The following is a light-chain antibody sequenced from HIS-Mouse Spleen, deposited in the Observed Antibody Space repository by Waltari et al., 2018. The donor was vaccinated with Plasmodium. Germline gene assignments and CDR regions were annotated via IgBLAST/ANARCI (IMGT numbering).Light chain of an antibody. Sequence: SYELTPPPSVSVSPGPTASHTRPGDQLGYKYACCYQQKPGQSPVLVIYQDSKRPSGIPERFSGSNSGNTATLTISGTQAMDEADYYCQAWDSSTVVFGGGTKLTVL. J-gene: IGLJ2*01. V-gene: IGLV3-1*01. CDR1: QLGYKY. CDR3: QAWDSSTVV. CDR2: QDS.